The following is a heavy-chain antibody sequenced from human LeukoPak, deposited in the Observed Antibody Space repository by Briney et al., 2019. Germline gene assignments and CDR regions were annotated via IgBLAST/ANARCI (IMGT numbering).Heavy chain of an antibody. CDR2: IYTSGST. V-gene: IGHV4-61*02. CDR1: GGSISSGSYY. J-gene: IGHJ3*02. CDR3: ARDQKLAAFDI. Sequence: SQTLSLTCTVSGGSISSGSYYWSWIRQPAGKGLEWIGRIYTSGSTNYNPSLKSRVTISVDTSKNQFSLKLSSVTAADTAVYYCARDQKLAAFDIWGQGTMVTVSS.